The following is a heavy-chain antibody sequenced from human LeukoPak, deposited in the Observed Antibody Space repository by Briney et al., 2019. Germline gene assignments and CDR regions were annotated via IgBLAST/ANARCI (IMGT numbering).Heavy chain of an antibody. Sequence: KTSETLSLTCAVYGGSFSGYYWSWIRQHPGKGQEWIGEINHSGSTNYNPSLKSRVTISVDTSKNQFSLKLSSVTAADTAVYYCARRDPVFWRPPPFDYWGQGTLVTVSS. J-gene: IGHJ4*02. CDR3: ARRDPVFWRPPPFDY. CDR2: INHSGST. D-gene: IGHD3-3*01. CDR1: GGSFSGYY. V-gene: IGHV4-34*01.